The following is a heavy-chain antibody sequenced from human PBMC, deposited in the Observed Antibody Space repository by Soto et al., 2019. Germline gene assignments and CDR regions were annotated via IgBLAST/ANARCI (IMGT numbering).Heavy chain of an antibody. CDR3: ARGGYDSSGYYYVGNQGFDP. CDR1: GGSISSGDYY. J-gene: IGHJ5*02. V-gene: IGHV4-30-4*01. Sequence: SGTLSLTCAVSGGSISSGDYYWSWIRQPPGKGLEWIGYIYYSGSTYYNPSLKSRVTISVDTSKNQFSLKLSTVTAADTAVYYCARGGYDSSGYYYVGNQGFDPWGQGTLVTVSS. CDR2: IYYSGST. D-gene: IGHD3-22*01.